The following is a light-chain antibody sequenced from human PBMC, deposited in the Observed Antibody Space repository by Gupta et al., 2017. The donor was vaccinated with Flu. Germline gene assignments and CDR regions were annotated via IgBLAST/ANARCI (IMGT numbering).Light chain of an antibody. CDR1: NIGGKS. Sequence: SYVLTPPPSVSVAPGQTARITCGGNNIGGKSVHWYQQRPGQAPVLVVSADTDRPSGIPERFSGSKSGKTATLNITRVEAGDEADYYWRAWDSSTDHVVFGGGTRLTVL. V-gene: IGLV3-21*02. CDR2: ADT. J-gene: IGLJ2*01. CDR3: RAWDSSTDHVV.